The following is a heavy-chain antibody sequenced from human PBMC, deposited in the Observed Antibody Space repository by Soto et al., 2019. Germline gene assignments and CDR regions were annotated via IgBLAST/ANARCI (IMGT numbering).Heavy chain of an antibody. CDR3: ARDIVATIPYYYYGMDV. Sequence: PGGSLRLSCAASGFTFRSYSMNWIRQASGNGLEWVSSITSSSSYIYYADSVKGRFTISRDNAKNSLYLQMNSLRAEDTAVYYCARDIVATIPYYYYGMDVWGQGTTVTVSS. D-gene: IGHD5-12*01. CDR2: ITSSSSYI. V-gene: IGHV3-21*01. J-gene: IGHJ6*02. CDR1: GFTFRSYS.